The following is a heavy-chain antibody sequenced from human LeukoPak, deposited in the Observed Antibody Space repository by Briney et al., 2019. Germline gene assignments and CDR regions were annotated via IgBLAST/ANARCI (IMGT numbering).Heavy chain of an antibody. CDR1: GYSISSGYY. J-gene: IGHJ4*02. Sequence: SETLSLTCTVSGYSISSGYYWGWIRQPPGKGLEWIGSIYHSGSTYYNPSLKSRVTISVDTSKNQFSLKLSSVTAADTAVYYCARASEGIAVAVDYWGQGTLVTVSS. CDR3: ARASEGIAVAVDY. D-gene: IGHD6-19*01. CDR2: IYHSGST. V-gene: IGHV4-38-2*02.